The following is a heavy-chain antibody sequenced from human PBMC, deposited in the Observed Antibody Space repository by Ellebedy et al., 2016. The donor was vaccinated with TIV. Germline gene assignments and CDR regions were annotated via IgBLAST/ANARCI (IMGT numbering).Heavy chain of an antibody. CDR3: VRGSRGAFDI. CDR1: GDSVSSNAVA. Sequence: SQTLSLTCAISGDSVSSNAVAWHWIRPSPSRGLEWLGRTYYRSKWYNEYAVSVKSRITINPDTSKNQFSMQLNSLTPEDQALYYCVRGSRGAFDIWGQGTMVTVSS. V-gene: IGHV6-1*01. CDR2: TYYRSKWYN. J-gene: IGHJ3*02.